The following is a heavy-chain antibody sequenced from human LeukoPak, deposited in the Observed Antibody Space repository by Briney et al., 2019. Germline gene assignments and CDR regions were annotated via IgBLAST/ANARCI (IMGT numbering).Heavy chain of an antibody. CDR3: ARASYGGIVQYYYYYMDV. CDR2: MNPNSGNT. CDR1: GYTFTSYD. V-gene: IGHV1-8*03. D-gene: IGHD1-26*01. Sequence: ASVKVSCKASGYTFTSYDINWVRQATGQGLEWMGWMNPNSGNTGYAQKFQGRVTITRNTSISTAYMELSSLRSEDTAVYYCARASYGGIVQYYYYYMDVWGKGTTVTVSS. J-gene: IGHJ6*03.